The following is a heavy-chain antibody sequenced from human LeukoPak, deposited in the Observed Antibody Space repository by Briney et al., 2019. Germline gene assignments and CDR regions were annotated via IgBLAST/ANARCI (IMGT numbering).Heavy chain of an antibody. CDR3: AKDRSIAAAANYFDY. V-gene: IGHV3-23*01. CDR1: GFTFSNYA. J-gene: IGHJ4*02. Sequence: GGSLRLSCAASGFTFSNYAMSWVRQAPGTGLEWASTISGSGVGTYYADSVKGRFTISRDNSKNTLYLQVNSLRAEDTAVYYCAKDRSIAAAANYFDYWGQGTLVTVSS. CDR2: ISGSGVGT. D-gene: IGHD6-13*01.